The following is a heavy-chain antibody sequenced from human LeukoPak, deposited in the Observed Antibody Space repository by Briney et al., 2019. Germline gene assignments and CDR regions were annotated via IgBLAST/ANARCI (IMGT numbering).Heavy chain of an antibody. CDR1: GGSFSGYY. Sequence: ASETLSLTCAVYGGSFSGYYWSWIRQPPGKGLEWIGEINHSGSTNYNPSLKSRVTISVDTSKNQFSLKLSSVTAADTAVYYCASVPKVGATLGGLGYWGQGTLVTVSS. D-gene: IGHD1-26*01. V-gene: IGHV4-34*01. J-gene: IGHJ4*02. CDR2: INHSGST. CDR3: ASVPKVGATLGGLGY.